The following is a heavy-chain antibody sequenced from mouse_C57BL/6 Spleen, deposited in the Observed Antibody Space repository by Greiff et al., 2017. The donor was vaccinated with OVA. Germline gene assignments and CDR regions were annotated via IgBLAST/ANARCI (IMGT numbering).Heavy chain of an antibody. V-gene: IGHV1-82*01. CDR3: AREDPWFDY. Sequence: QVQLQQSGPELVKPGASVKISCKASGYAFSSSWMNWVKQRPGKGLEWIGRIYPGDGDTNYNGKFKGKATLTADKSSSTAYMQLSSLTSEDSAVYFCAREDPWFDYWGQGTTLTVSS. J-gene: IGHJ2*01. CDR1: GYAFSSSW. CDR2: IYPGDGDT.